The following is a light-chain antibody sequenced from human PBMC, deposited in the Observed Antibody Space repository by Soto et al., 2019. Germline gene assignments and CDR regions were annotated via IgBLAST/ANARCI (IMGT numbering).Light chain of an antibody. CDR3: QQSLGIPYT. CDR2: AAS. V-gene: IGKV1-39*01. J-gene: IGKJ2*01. Sequence: DIQMTQSPSALSASVGDRVTITCRASQTISTYLYWYQQKPGKAPNLLIYAASTLQSGVPSRFSGSGSGTDFTLTISSLQPEDFATYYCQQSLGIPYTFGQGTRLEIK. CDR1: QTISTY.